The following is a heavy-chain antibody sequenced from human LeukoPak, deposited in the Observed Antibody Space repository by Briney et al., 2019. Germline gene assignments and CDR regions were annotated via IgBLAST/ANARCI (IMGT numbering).Heavy chain of an antibody. V-gene: IGHV1-69*05. CDR1: RGTYRSYV. CDR3: GYVVRGVIGWFDP. J-gene: IGHJ5*02. CDR2: IIPIFGRA. D-gene: IGHD3-10*01. Sequence: ASVKVSCKASRGTYRSYVISWVRQAARQQREWMGGIIPIFGRANYEQKFQGRVTITTDESTSTAYMELSSLRSGDTAVYYRGYVVRGVIGWFDPWGQGTLVTVSS.